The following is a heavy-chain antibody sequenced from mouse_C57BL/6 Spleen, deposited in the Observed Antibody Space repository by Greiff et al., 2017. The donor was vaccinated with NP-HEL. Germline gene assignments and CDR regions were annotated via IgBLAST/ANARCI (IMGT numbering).Heavy chain of an antibody. Sequence: EVKLMESGGGLVQPGGSLSLSCAASGFTFTDYYMSWVRQPPGKALEWLGFIRNKANGYTTEYSASVKGRFTISRDNSQSILYLQMNALRAEDSATYYCATSHYDYDVAWFAYWGQGTLVTVSA. CDR2: IRNKANGYTT. J-gene: IGHJ3*01. CDR1: GFTFTDYY. CDR3: ATSHYDYDVAWFAY. D-gene: IGHD2-4*01. V-gene: IGHV7-3*01.